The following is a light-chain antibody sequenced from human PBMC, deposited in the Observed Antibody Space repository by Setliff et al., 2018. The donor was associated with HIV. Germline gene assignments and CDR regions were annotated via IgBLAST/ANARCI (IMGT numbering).Light chain of an antibody. J-gene: IGKJ3*01. Sequence: EIVMTQSPATLSVSPGERATLSCRTSQSISNNLAWYQQKVGQAPRLLISAASTGAASVPARFSGSGSGTEFTLTINSLQSEDFAVYYCQQYSNWPCTFGPGTKVDIK. CDR1: QSISNN. CDR2: AAS. CDR3: QQYSNWPCT. V-gene: IGKV3-15*01.